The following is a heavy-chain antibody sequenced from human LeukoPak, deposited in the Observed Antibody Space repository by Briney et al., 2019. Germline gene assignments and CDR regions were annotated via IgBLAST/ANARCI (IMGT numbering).Heavy chain of an antibody. Sequence: SETLSLTCSVSRGSISSGDYYWGWIRQPPGRGLEWIASIHYSETAYYNPSLKSRVTISVDTSKNQFSLKLSSVTAADTAVYYCARGGLEAGLDYWGQGTLVTVSS. CDR1: RGSISSGDYY. CDR3: ARGGLEAGLDY. CDR2: IHYSETA. J-gene: IGHJ4*02. D-gene: IGHD6-19*01. V-gene: IGHV4-39*07.